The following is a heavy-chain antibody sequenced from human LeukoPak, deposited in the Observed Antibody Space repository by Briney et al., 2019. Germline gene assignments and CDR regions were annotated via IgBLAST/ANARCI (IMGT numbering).Heavy chain of an antibody. J-gene: IGHJ3*02. CDR2: IYPGDSDT. D-gene: IGHD6-13*01. CDR1: GYSFTSYW. Sequence: GESLKISCKGSGYSFTSYWIGWVRQMPGKGLEWMGIIYPGDSDTRYSPSFQGQVTISADKSISTAYLQWSSLKASDTAMYYCARRLLAAAGTNAFDIWGQGTMVTVSS. CDR3: ARRLLAAAGTNAFDI. V-gene: IGHV5-51*01.